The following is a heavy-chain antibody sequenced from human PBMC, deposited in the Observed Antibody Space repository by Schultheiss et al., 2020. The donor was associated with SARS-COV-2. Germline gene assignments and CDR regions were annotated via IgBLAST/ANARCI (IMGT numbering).Heavy chain of an antibody. Sequence: GGSLRLSFAASGFTFDDYAMHWVRQAPGKGLEWVSSISSSSSYIYYADSVKGRFTISRDNAKNSLYLQMNSLRAEDTAVYYCARNPYDSSGYYRITYAFDIWGQGTMVTVSS. CDR2: ISSSSSYI. V-gene: IGHV3-21*01. J-gene: IGHJ3*02. CDR3: ARNPYDSSGYYRITYAFDI. D-gene: IGHD3-22*01. CDR1: GFTFDDYA.